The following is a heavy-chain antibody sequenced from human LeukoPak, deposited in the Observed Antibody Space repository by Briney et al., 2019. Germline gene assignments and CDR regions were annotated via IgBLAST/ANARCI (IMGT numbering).Heavy chain of an antibody. CDR2: INHSGST. CDR1: GGSFSGYY. Sequence: PSETLSLTCAVYGGSFSGYYWSWIRQPPGKGLEWIGEINHSGSTNYNPSLKGRVTISVDTSKNQFSLKLSSVTAADTAVYYCARGTLASLNWGQGTMVTVSS. J-gene: IGHJ3*01. V-gene: IGHV4-34*01. D-gene: IGHD3-3*02. CDR3: ARGTLASLN.